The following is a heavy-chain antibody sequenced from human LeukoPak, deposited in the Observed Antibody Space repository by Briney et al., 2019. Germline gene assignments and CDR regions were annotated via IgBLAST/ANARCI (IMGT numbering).Heavy chain of an antibody. CDR2: IIPILGIA. D-gene: IGHD3-22*01. Sequence: ASVKVSCKASGGTFSSYAISWVRQAPGQGLEWMGRIIPILGIANYAQKFQGRVTITADKSTSTAYMELSSLRSEDTAVYYCASGYDSSGYYSYFDYWGQGTLVTVSS. CDR3: ASGYDSSGYYSYFDY. V-gene: IGHV1-69*04. J-gene: IGHJ4*02. CDR1: GGTFSSYA.